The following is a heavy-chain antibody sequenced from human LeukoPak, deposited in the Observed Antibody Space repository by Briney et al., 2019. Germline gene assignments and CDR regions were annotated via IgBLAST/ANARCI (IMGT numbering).Heavy chain of an antibody. CDR1: GFTFSPYN. CDR3: ARLYDGSAYHADHFDY. Sequence: GGSLRLSCAGSGFTFSPYNMNWVRQAPGKGLEWVSSISSSSSYIYYADSVKGRFTISRDNAKNSLYLQMNSLRAEDTAVYYCARLYDGSAYHADHFDYWGQGTLVTVSS. CDR2: ISSSSSYI. D-gene: IGHD3-22*01. V-gene: IGHV3-21*01. J-gene: IGHJ4*02.